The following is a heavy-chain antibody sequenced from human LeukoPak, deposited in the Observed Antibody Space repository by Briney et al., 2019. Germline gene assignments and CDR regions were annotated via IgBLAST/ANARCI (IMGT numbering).Heavy chain of an antibody. D-gene: IGHD3-16*01. CDR1: GFTFSSYA. V-gene: IGHV3-23*01. Sequence: SGGSLRLSCAASGFTFSSYAMSWVRQAAGKGLEWVSAFSGIGGSTYYADSVKGRFTISIDNSKNTLYLQMNSLRAEDTAVYYCARRAGAYTHPYDYWGQGTLVTVS. CDR3: ARRAGAYTHPYDY. J-gene: IGHJ4*02. CDR2: FSGIGGST.